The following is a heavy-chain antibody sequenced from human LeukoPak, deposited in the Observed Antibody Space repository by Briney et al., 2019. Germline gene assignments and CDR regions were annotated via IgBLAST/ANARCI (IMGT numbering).Heavy chain of an antibody. D-gene: IGHD2-21*02. CDR3: ARPRAYCGGDCYPNNWFDP. CDR1: GGSISSSSYY. J-gene: IGHJ5*02. V-gene: IGHV4-39*01. CDR2: IYYSGST. Sequence: SETLSLTCTVSGGSISSSSYYWGWIRQPPGKGLEWIGSIYYSGSTYYNPSPKSRVTISVDTSKNQFSLKLSSVTAADTAVYYCARPRAYCGGDCYPNNWFDPWGQGTLVTVSS.